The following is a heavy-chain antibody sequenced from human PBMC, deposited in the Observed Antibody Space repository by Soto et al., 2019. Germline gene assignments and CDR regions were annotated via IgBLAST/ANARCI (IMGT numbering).Heavy chain of an antibody. CDR3: ARHQEVRGVTIPYHYYGMDV. D-gene: IGHD3-10*01. Sequence: PSETLSLTCAVSGGSISSSNWWSWVRQPPGKGLEWIGEIYHSGNTNYNPSLKSRVTMAVDKSRNQFSLRLTSVTAADTAVYYCARHQEVRGVTIPYHYYGMDVWGQGTTVTVSS. J-gene: IGHJ6*02. CDR1: GGSISSSNW. CDR2: IYHSGNT. V-gene: IGHV4-4*02.